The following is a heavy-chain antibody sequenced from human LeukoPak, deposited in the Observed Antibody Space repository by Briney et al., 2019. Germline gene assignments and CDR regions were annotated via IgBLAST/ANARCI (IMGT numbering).Heavy chain of an antibody. V-gene: IGHV4-34*01. CDR1: GGSFSGYY. D-gene: IGHD5-18*01. J-gene: IGHJ4*02. Sequence: PSETLSLTCAVYGGSFSGYYWSWIRQPPGKGLEWIGEINHSGSTNYNPSLKSRVTISVDTSKNQFSLKLSSVTAADTAVYYCARHSGYSYGWDYWGQGTLVTVSS. CDR2: INHSGST. CDR3: ARHSGYSYGWDY.